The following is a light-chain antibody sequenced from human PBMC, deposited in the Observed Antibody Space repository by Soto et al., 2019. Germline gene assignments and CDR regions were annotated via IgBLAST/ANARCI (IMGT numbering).Light chain of an antibody. V-gene: IGKV1D-16*01. CDR1: QGVGGW. Sequence: IQMTQSPSSVSASVGDRVTMTCRASQGVGGWLAWYQQKPGKVPKLLIYATSSLHSGVPSRFSGSGSGTDFTLTISSLQPEDFATYYCQQYNSYPITFGQGTRLEIK. J-gene: IGKJ5*01. CDR3: QQYNSYPIT. CDR2: ATS.